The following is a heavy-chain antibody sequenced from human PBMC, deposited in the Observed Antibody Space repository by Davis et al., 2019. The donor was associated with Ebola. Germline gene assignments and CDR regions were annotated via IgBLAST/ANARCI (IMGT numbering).Heavy chain of an antibody. CDR1: GGSISSYY. V-gene: IGHV4-59*01. Sequence: MPSETLSLTCTVSGGSISSYYWSWIRQVPGKGLECLGYIYYRGHANYNPSLKSRVTMSVDSSKNQFSLKVNSVTAADTAVYYCATLGMITFGGEIAPYDTDVWGQGTTVTVSS. J-gene: IGHJ6*02. D-gene: IGHD3-16*01. CDR3: ATLGMITFGGEIAPYDTDV. CDR2: IYYRGHA.